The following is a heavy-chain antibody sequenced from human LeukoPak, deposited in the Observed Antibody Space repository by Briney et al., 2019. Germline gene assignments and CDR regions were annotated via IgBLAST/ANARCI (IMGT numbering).Heavy chain of an antibody. V-gene: IGHV3-30*03. CDR2: ISHDGSNK. CDR1: GFTFSSYG. CDR3: ARVQLADYGVDY. D-gene: IGHD4-17*01. J-gene: IGHJ4*02. Sequence: PGGSLRLSCAASGFTFSSYGMHWVRQAPGKGLEWVAVISHDGSNKYYADSVKGRFTISRDNSKNTLYLQMNSLRAEDTAVYYCARVQLADYGVDYWGQGTLVTVSS.